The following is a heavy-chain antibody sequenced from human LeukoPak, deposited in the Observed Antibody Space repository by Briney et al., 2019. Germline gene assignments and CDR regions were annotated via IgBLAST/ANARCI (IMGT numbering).Heavy chain of an antibody. J-gene: IGHJ4*02. CDR1: GYTFTTYA. CDR2: INTNTGNP. D-gene: IGHD6-6*01. V-gene: IGHV7-4-1*02. CDR3: ARDMYTNSYSSFDY. Sequence: GASVKVSCKASGYTFTTYAISWVRQAPGQGLEWMGWINTNTGNPTYAPGVTGQFVFPVDTSVSTAYLELNNLEAADTAVYFCARDMYTNSYSSFDYWGQGTLVTVSS.